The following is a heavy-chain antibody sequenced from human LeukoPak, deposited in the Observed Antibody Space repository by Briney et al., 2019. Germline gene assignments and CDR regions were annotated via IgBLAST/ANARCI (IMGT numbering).Heavy chain of an antibody. J-gene: IGHJ5*02. CDR3: AKCGSHNWFDP. CDR1: GFTFSTYA. CDR2: IRYDGNIK. V-gene: IGHV3-30*02. D-gene: IGHD1-26*01. Sequence: GGSLRLSCAASGFTFSTYAMHWVRQAPGKGLEWVAFIRYDGNIKYYADSVKGRFTISRDNSKNTLYLQMNSLRVEDTAVYYCAKCGSHNWFDPWGQGTLVTVSS.